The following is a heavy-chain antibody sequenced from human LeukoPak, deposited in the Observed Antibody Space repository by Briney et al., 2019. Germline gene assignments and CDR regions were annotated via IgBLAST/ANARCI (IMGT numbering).Heavy chain of an antibody. V-gene: IGHV1-46*01. Sequence: ASVKISCKASGYTLTDYYMYWVRQAPGQGLECMGVIHPSGGSTTYAQKFQGRVTLTKDTATSTVYIELSSLRSDDTAVYYCARMAMDPAMVTNFFDLWGQGTLLTVSA. J-gene: IGHJ4*02. D-gene: IGHD5-18*01. CDR1: GYTLTDYY. CDR3: ARMAMDPAMVTNFFDL. CDR2: IHPSGGST.